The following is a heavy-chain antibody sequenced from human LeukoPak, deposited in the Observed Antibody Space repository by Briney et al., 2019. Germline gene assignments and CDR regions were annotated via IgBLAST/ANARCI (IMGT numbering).Heavy chain of an antibody. J-gene: IGHJ5*02. CDR3: ARERTSGWDAFDT. CDR2: ISSNSTHI. D-gene: IGHD6-19*01. CDR1: VFPFRSYS. V-gene: IGHV3-21*01. Sequence: SGGSLRLSCAASVFPFRSYSMNWVRQAPGKGLEWVSSISSNSTHIYYADSVKGRFTISRDNAKNSLYLQMNSLRVEDTAVYYCARERTSGWDAFDTWGQGTLVTVSS.